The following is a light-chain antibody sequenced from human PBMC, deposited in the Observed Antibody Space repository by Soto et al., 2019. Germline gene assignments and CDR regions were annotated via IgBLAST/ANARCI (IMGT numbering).Light chain of an antibody. J-gene: IGKJ1*01. CDR2: GAS. CDR3: QQYNKWPRT. Sequence: EIEMTQSPATLSLAPGERVTLSCRASESVSTNLAWYQQKAGQAPRLLIYGASTRATGIPARFSGSGSGTEFTLTISSLQSEDFAVYYCQQYNKWPRTFGQGTKVDNK. CDR1: ESVSTN. V-gene: IGKV3-15*01.